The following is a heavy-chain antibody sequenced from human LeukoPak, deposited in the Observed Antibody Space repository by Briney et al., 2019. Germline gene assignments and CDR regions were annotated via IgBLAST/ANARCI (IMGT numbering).Heavy chain of an antibody. Sequence: GGSLRLSCTASGFIFSTYNMNWVRQAPGKGLEWVSSIGTSGDYIYYADSVQGRFTISRDDAKNSLYLQLNSLRAEDTAVYYCAGDYFDSWTGSRDASDVWGQGTMVTVSS. CDR2: IGTSGDYI. CDR1: GFIFSTYN. J-gene: IGHJ3*01. V-gene: IGHV3-21*06. CDR3: AGDYFDSWTGSRDASDV. D-gene: IGHD3-3*01.